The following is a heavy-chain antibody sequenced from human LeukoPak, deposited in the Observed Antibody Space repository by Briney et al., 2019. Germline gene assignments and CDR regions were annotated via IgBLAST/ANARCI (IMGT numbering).Heavy chain of an antibody. CDR3: ARGGGDFWSGYHVKH. Sequence: ASVKVSCKASGYTFTGYYMHWVRQAPGQGLEWMGWINPNSGGTNYAQKFQGRVTMTRDTSISTAYMELSRLRSDDTAVYYCARGGGDFWSGYHVKHWGQGTLVTVSS. J-gene: IGHJ1*01. V-gene: IGHV1-2*02. D-gene: IGHD3-3*01. CDR2: INPNSGGT. CDR1: GYTFTGYY.